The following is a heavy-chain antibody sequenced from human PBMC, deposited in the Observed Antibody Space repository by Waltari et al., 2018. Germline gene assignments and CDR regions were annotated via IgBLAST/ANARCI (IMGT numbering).Heavy chain of an antibody. CDR3: ARDRGRGLYLDT. D-gene: IGHD2-15*01. CDR2: VHNSGRT. CDR1: GDFMRDNNW. Sequence: QLQLQQAGPGLVKPSGTVSLTCAVPGDFMRDNNWWSWVRQSPGRGLEWIGQVHNSGRTNYNPSFASRVIVSLDTSSGRISLRVTSATAADTAMYYCARDRGRGLYLDTWGQGILVTVS. V-gene: IGHV4-4*02. J-gene: IGHJ5*02.